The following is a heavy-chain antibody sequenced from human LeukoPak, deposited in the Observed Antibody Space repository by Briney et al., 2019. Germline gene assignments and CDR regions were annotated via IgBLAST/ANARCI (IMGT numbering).Heavy chain of an antibody. CDR2: IYSDGST. Sequence: GGSLRLACAASGFAVSTNYLSWVRQAPGKGLEWVSVIYSDGSTYYTDSVKGRFTISRDNSKNTLYLQMNSLRPEDTAVYYCARDQRSESYYPWGWFDPWGQGTLVTVSS. CDR1: GFAVSTNY. CDR3: ARDQRSESYYPWGWFDP. V-gene: IGHV3-66*02. J-gene: IGHJ5*02. D-gene: IGHD1-26*01.